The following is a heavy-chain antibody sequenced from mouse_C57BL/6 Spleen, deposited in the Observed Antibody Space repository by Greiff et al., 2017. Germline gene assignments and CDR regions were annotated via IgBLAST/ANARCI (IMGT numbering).Heavy chain of an antibody. CDR2: IDPSDSET. Sequence: QVQLKQPGAELVRPGSSVKLSCKASGYTFTSYWMHWVKQRPIQGLEWIGNIDPSDSETHYNQKFKDKATLTVDKSSSTAYMQLSSLTSEDSAVYYCARESHAMDYWGQGTSVTVSS. CDR3: ARESHAMDY. CDR1: GYTFTSYW. J-gene: IGHJ4*01. V-gene: IGHV1-52*01.